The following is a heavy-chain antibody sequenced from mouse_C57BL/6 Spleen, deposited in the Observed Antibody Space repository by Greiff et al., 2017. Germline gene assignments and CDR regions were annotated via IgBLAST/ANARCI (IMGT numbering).Heavy chain of an antibody. CDR3: ARYHSSDGYAMDY. Sequence: QVQLKQPGAELVKPGASVKMSCTASGYTFNSYWITWVKPRPGQGLEWIGDIYPGSGSTNYNEKFKSKATLTVDTSSSTAYMQLSSLTSEDSAFYYGARYHSSDGYAMDYWGQGTSVTVSA. CDR1: GYTFNSYW. V-gene: IGHV1-55*01. J-gene: IGHJ4*01. D-gene: IGHD3-1*01. CDR2: IYPGSGST.